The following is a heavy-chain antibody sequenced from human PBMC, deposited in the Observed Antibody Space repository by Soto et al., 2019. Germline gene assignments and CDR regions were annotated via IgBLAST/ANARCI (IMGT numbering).Heavy chain of an antibody. Sequence: QVHLQQWGAVLLDPSENLSLSCTVSGASFREYYWRWSRHPPGKGLEWIGETNHRGVTHYNRSLKSRVTISVETSTNQFFLRLSSVTAADTGVYYCARFGRMGVDHWGQGTLVIVSS. CDR3: ARFGRMGVDH. D-gene: IGHD3-16*01. J-gene: IGHJ4*02. CDR1: GASFREYY. CDR2: TNHRGVT. V-gene: IGHV4-34*01.